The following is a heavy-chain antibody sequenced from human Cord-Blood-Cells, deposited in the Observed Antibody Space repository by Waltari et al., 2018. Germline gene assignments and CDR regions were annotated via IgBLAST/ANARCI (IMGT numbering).Heavy chain of an antibody. Sequence: QVQLVESGGGVVQPGRSLRLSCAASGFTFSSYAILWVRQAPGKGLEWVAVISYDGSNKYYADSVKGRFTISRDNSKNTLYLQMNSLRAEDTAVYYCAREALGSFDYWGQGTLVTVSS. CDR3: AREALGSFDY. CDR2: ISYDGSNK. J-gene: IGHJ4*02. V-gene: IGHV3-30*04. D-gene: IGHD7-27*01. CDR1: GFTFSSYA.